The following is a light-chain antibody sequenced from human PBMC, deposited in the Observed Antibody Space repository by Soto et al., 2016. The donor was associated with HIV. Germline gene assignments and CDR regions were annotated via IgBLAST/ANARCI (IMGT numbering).Light chain of an antibody. V-gene: IGLV3-21*01. Sequence: SYVLTQPPSVSVAPGQTATITCGGNKIGSKLVHWYRQRPGQAPVLVIYDDSDRPSGIPERFSGSNSGNTATLTINRVEAGDEADYYCQVWDSSTNHYVFGPGTSVNVL. CDR1: KIGSKL. J-gene: IGLJ1*01. CDR3: QVWDSSTNHYV. CDR2: DDS.